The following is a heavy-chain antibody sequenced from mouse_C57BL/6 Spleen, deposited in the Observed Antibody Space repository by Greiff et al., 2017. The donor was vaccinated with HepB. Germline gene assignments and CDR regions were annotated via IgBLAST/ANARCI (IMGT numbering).Heavy chain of an antibody. J-gene: IGHJ1*03. CDR2: INPNYGTT. V-gene: IGHV1-39*01. Sequence: EVKLVESGPELVKPGASVKISCKASGYSFTDYNMNWVKQSNGKSLEWIGVINPNYGTTSYNQKFKGKATLTVDQSSSTAYMQLNSLTSEDSAVYYCAPAGKTDGYHGGWYFDVWGTGTTVTVSS. CDR1: GYSFTDYN. CDR3: APAGKTDGYHGGWYFDV. D-gene: IGHD2-3*01.